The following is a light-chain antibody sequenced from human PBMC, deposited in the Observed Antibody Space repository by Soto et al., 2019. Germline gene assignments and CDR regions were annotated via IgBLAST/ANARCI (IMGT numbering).Light chain of an antibody. CDR2: AAS. CDR3: QQANSFSSQLS. CDR1: QGISTW. J-gene: IGKJ4*01. V-gene: IGKV1-12*02. Sequence: DIQMTQSPSSVSASVGDRVTISCRASQGISTWVAWYQQKPGKAPKLLIYAASALQSGVPSRFSGSGSGTDFNLTISSLQPEDFATYYCQQANSFSSQLSFGGGTKVEI.